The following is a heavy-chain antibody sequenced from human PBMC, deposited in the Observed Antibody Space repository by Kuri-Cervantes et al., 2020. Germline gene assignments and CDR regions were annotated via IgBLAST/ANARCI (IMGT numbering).Heavy chain of an antibody. V-gene: IGHV1-2*02. CDR3: ARKAVAGLGANWFDP. D-gene: IGHD6-19*01. Sequence: ASVKVSCKASGYTFTGYYMHWVRQAPGQGLEWMGWINPNSGGTNYAQKLQGRVTMTRDTSISTAYMELSRLRSDDTAVYYCARKAVAGLGANWFDPWGQGTLVTVSS. J-gene: IGHJ5*02. CDR1: GYTFTGYY. CDR2: INPNSGGT.